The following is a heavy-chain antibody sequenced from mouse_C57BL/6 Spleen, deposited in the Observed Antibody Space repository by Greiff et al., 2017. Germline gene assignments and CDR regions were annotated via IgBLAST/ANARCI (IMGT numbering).Heavy chain of an antibody. CDR3: ARDYGSSYPWFAY. CDR1: GYTFTDYN. V-gene: IGHV1-22*01. D-gene: IGHD1-1*01. J-gene: IGHJ3*01. Sequence: EVQLQQSGPELVKPGASVKMSCKASGYTFTDYNMHWVKQSHGKSLEWIGYINPNNGGTSYNQKFKGKATLTVNKSSRTAYMELRSLTSEDSAVYYCARDYGSSYPWFAYWGQGTLVTVSA. CDR2: INPNNGGT.